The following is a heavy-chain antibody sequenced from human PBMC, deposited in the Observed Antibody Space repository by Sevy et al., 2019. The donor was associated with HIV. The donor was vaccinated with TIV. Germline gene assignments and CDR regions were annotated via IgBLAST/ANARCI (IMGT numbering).Heavy chain of an antibody. V-gene: IGHV3-74*01. D-gene: IGHD2-8*01. CDR2: VDNDGSGT. CDR1: GFTFTNYW. Sequence: GGSLRRSCAASGFTFTNYWMHWVRQAPGKGLVWVSRVDNDGSGTNYADSVKGRFTISRDNAKNTVYLQMNSPRAEDTAVYYCTRDMYGIDYWGQGTLVTVSS. J-gene: IGHJ4*02. CDR3: TRDMYGIDY.